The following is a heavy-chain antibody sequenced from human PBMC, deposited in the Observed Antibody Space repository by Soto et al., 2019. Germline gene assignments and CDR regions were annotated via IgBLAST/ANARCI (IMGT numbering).Heavy chain of an antibody. CDR1: GYTLTELS. Sequence: ASVKVSCKVSGYTLTELSMHWVRQAPGKGLEWMGGFDPEDGETIYAQKFQGRVTMTEDTSTDTAYMELSSLRSEDTAVYYCATVVFGWYQLRAWDFWGQGTLLTVSS. CDR2: FDPEDGET. CDR3: ATVVFGWYQLRAWDF. D-gene: IGHD2-2*01. V-gene: IGHV1-24*01. J-gene: IGHJ4*02.